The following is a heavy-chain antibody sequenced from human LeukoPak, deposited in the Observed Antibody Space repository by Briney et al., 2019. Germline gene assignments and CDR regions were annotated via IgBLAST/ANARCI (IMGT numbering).Heavy chain of an antibody. D-gene: IGHD1-26*01. V-gene: IGHV1-46*01. J-gene: IGHJ4*02. CDR2: INPSGGST. CDR3: ARDPAGVVGATSAFDY. CDR1: GYTFTSYG. Sequence: ASVKVSCKASGYTFTSYGISWVRQAPGQGLEWMGIINPSGGSTSYAQKFQGRVTMTRDMSTSTVYMELSSLRSEDTAVYYCARDPAGVVGATSAFDYWGQGTLVTVSS.